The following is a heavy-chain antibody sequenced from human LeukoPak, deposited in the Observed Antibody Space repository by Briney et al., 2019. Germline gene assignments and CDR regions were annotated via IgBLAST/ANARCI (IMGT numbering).Heavy chain of an antibody. J-gene: IGHJ4*02. CDR1: GYTFTAYY. Sequence: ASVRVSCRASGYTFTAYYMHWVRQAPGQGLEWMGRINPNTGGTNYAQKFQGRVTMTGDTSISTAYMELSRLTSDDTAVYYCARIGGAHNFDYWGQGTLVTVSS. CDR2: INPNTGGT. D-gene: IGHD3-16*01. V-gene: IGHV1-2*06. CDR3: ARIGGAHNFDY.